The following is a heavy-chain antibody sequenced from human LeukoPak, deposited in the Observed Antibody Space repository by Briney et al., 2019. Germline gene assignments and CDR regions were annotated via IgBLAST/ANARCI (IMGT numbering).Heavy chain of an antibody. CDR3: ARWYCSSTGCYAGAFDM. CDR1: GYTFTNYG. Sequence: ASVTVSCKASGYTFTNYGISWVRQAPGQGLEWMGWISPYNDYTNYAQKLQGRVTMTTDTSTSTGYMELRSLRSDDTAVYYCARWYCSSTGCYAGAFDMWGQGTMVTVSS. D-gene: IGHD2-2*01. J-gene: IGHJ3*02. V-gene: IGHV1-18*04. CDR2: ISPYNDYT.